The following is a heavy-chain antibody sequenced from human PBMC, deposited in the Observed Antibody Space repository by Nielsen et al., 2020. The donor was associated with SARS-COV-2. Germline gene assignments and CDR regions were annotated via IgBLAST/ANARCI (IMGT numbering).Heavy chain of an antibody. CDR1: GYSFTSYW. D-gene: IGHD2-15*01. J-gene: IGHJ4*02. V-gene: IGHV5-51*01. CDR2: IYPGGSDT. CDR3: ATRTPDCSGGSCYAL. Sequence: KVSCKGSGYSFTSYWIGWVRQMPGKGLEWMGIIYPGGSDTRYSPSFQGQVTISADKSISTAYLQWSSLKASDTAMYYCATRTPDCSGGSCYALWGQGTLVTVSS.